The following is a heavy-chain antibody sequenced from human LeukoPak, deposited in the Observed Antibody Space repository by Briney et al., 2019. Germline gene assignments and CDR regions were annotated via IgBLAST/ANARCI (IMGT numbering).Heavy chain of an antibody. CDR1: GYTFT. Sequence: ASVKVSCKASGYTFTIHWVRQAPGQGLEWMGIINPSGGSTSYAQKFQGRLTMTRDMSTSTVYMELGSLRSEDTAVYYCARGSRPVYNLLTGKRYFDYWGQGTLLTVSS. V-gene: IGHV1-46*01. D-gene: IGHD3-9*01. CDR3: ARGSRPVYNLLTGKRYFDY. CDR2: INPSGGST. J-gene: IGHJ4*02.